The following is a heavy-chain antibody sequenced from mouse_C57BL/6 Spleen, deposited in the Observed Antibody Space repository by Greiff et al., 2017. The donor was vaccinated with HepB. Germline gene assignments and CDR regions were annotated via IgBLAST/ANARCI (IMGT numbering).Heavy chain of an antibody. Sequence: QVQLKESGAELARPGASVKMSCKASGYTFTSYTMHWVKQRPGQGLEWIGYINPSSGYTKYNQKFKDKATLTADKSSSTAYMQLSSLTSEDSAVYYCARVKLTFAYWGQGTLVTVSA. CDR2: INPSSGYT. V-gene: IGHV1-4*01. D-gene: IGHD1-3*01. CDR1: GYTFTSYT. CDR3: ARVKLTFAY. J-gene: IGHJ3*01.